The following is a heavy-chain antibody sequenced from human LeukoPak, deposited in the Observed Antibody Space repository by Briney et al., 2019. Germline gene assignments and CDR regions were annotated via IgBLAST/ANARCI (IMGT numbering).Heavy chain of an antibody. Sequence: GGSLRLSCAASGFVFDSHAMHWVRQAPGKGLEWLAVISYDGINKYYADSVKGRSTISRDNSKNTLDLQMNSLRAEDTAVYYCARDLHYYVAMDVWGQGTTVTVSS. CDR3: ARDLHYYVAMDV. D-gene: IGHD3-10*02. CDR2: ISYDGINK. V-gene: IGHV3-30-3*01. J-gene: IGHJ6*02. CDR1: GFVFDSHA.